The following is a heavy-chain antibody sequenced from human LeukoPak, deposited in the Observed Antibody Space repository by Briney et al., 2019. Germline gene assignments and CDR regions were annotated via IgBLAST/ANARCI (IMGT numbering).Heavy chain of an antibody. Sequence: GGSLRLSCAASGFTFSSYSMNWVRQAPGKGLEWVSYISSSSSTIYYADSVKGRFTISRDNAKNSLYLQMNSLRAEDTAVYYCARDRYVGATTAGDSDSWGQGTLVTVSS. V-gene: IGHV3-48*04. CDR2: ISSSSSTI. CDR1: GFTFSSYS. J-gene: IGHJ4*02. D-gene: IGHD1-26*01. CDR3: ARDRYVGATTAGDSDS.